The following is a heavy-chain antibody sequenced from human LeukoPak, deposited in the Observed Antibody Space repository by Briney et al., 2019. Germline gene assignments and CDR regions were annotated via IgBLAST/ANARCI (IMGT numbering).Heavy chain of an antibody. CDR2: ISSSSSTI. Sequence: GGSLRLSCAASGFTFSSYSMNWVCQAPGKGLEWVSYISSSSSTIYYADSVKGRFTISRDNAKNSLYLQMNSLRAEDTAVYYCAGELLGLSFDYWGQGTLVTVSS. V-gene: IGHV3-48*01. CDR1: GFTFSSYS. J-gene: IGHJ4*02. D-gene: IGHD3-10*01. CDR3: AGELLGLSFDY.